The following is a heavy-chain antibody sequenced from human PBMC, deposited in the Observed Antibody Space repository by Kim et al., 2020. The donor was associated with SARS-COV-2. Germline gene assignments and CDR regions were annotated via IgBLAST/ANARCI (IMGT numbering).Heavy chain of an antibody. D-gene: IGHD6-19*01. CDR2: IYYNGNT. CDR1: GGSISSYY. J-gene: IGHJ4*02. V-gene: IGHV4-59*01. Sequence: SETLSLTCTVSGGSISSYYWSWIRQPPGKGLEWIGYIYYNGNTNYNPSLKSRVTISIDTSRNQFSLNLSSVTAADTAVYYCARGGWHYYDYWGQGTLVTVSS. CDR3: ARGGWHYYDY.